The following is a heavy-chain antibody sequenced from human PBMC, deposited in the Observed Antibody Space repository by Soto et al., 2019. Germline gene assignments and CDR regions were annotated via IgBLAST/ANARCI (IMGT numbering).Heavy chain of an antibody. Sequence: EVQLVESGGGLVQPGESLRLSCAASGFTFSKAWMNWVRQAPGKGLEWVDRIKSQADAGTADHAAPVKGRFTISREDSKNMVYLEMNSLKTEATALYYCTPAGFGQFRYCLNNTGENDWGQGNMVSVSS. CDR1: GFTFSKAW. CDR2: IKSQADAGTA. CDR3: TPAGFGQFRYCLNNTGEND. V-gene: IGHV3-15*07. D-gene: IGHD3-10*01. J-gene: IGHJ6*01.